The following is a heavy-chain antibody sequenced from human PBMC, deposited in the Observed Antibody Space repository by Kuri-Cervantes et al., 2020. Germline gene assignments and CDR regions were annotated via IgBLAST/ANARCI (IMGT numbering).Heavy chain of an antibody. Sequence: GGSLRLSCAASGFTVSNNYMSWVRQAPGKGLEYISVIYSGGDTYYADSVKGRFTISRDNAKNSLYLQMNSLRAEDTAVYYCARGEVVTATAYWGQGTLVTVSS. CDR1: GFTVSNNY. CDR3: ARGEVVTATAY. CDR2: IYSGGDT. J-gene: IGHJ4*02. V-gene: IGHV3-53*01. D-gene: IGHD2-21*02.